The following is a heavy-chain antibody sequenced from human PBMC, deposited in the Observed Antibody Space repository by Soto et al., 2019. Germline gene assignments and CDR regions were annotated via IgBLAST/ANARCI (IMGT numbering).Heavy chain of an antibody. CDR2: IYSGGST. V-gene: IGHV3-53*01. CDR1: GFTVSTNY. J-gene: IGHJ6*02. D-gene: IGHD6-13*01. CDR3: ARGYSSWNYYYGMDV. Sequence: EVQLVESGGGLIQPGGSLRLSCAASGFTVSTNYMSWVRRAPGKGLEWVAVIYSGGSTYYADSVKGRFTISRDNSKNTLYLQMNSLRAEDTAVYYCARGYSSWNYYYGMDVWGQGTTVNVSS.